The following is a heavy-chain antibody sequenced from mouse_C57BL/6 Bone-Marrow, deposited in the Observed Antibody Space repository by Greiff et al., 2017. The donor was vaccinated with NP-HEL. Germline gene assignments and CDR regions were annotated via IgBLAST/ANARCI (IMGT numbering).Heavy chain of an antibody. V-gene: IGHV2-6*01. CDR1: GFSLTSYG. Sequence: VKLMESGPGLVAPSQSLSITCTVSGFSLTSYGVDWVRQSPGKGLEWLGVIWGVGSTNYNSALKSRLSISKDNSKSQVFLKMNSLQTDDTAMYCCASLRSRFAYWGQGTLVTVSA. CDR3: ASLRSRFAY. D-gene: IGHD1-1*01. CDR2: IWGVGST. J-gene: IGHJ3*01.